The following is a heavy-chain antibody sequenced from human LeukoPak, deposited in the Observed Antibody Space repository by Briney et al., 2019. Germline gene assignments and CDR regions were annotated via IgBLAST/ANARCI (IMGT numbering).Heavy chain of an antibody. CDR2: ISYDGSNK. D-gene: IGHD1-1*01. Sequence: GGSLRLSCVASGFTFSSYAMHWVRQAPGKGLEWAAVISYDGSNKYYADSVKGRFTISRDNSKNTLYLQMNSLRAEDTAVYYCARDAPRYNWNDGGMDVWGQGTTVTVSS. CDR3: ARDAPRYNWNDGGMDV. V-gene: IGHV3-30-3*01. J-gene: IGHJ6*02. CDR1: GFTFSSYA.